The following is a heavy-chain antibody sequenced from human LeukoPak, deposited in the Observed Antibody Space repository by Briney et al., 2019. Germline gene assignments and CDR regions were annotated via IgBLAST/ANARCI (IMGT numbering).Heavy chain of an antibody. CDR1: GFTFSSYA. CDR3: AKDYTSRWSLDY. CDR2: ISGRGGYT. J-gene: IGHJ4*02. V-gene: IGHV3-23*01. D-gene: IGHD6-19*01. Sequence: PGGSLRLSCAASGFTFSSYAMSWVRQAPGKGLEWVSDISGRGGYTYYADSVKGRFTISRDNSKSTLYLQMNSLRAEDTAVYYCAKDYTSRWSLDYWGQGTLVTVSS.